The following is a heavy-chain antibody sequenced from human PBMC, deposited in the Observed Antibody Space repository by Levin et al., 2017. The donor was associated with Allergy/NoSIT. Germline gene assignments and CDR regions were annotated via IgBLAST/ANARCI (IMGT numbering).Heavy chain of an antibody. J-gene: IGHJ4*02. CDR2: IYWDGDE. CDR3: AHRPRSGDTNRGVAPIYFDY. CDR1: GFSLSTSGVG. D-gene: IGHD3-10*01. V-gene: IGHV2-5*02. Sequence: SGPTLVKPTQTLTLTCTFSGFSLSTSGVGVGWIRQPPGKALEWLALIYWDGDERYSPSLRSRLTISKDTSKNQVVLTMSNMDPVDTGTYYCAHRPRSGDTNRGVAPIYFDYWGQGTLVTVSS.